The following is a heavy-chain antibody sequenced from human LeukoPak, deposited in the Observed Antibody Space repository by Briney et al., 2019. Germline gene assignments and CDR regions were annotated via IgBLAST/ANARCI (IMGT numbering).Heavy chain of an antibody. V-gene: IGHV1-2*02. D-gene: IGHD2-2*01. Sequence: ASVKVSCKASGYTFTGYYMHWVRQAPGQGLEWMGWINPNSGGTNYAQKFQGRVTMTRDTSISTAYMELSRLRSDDTAVYYCARYNQLLDYYYYGMDVWGQGTTVTVSS. CDR1: GYTFTGYY. CDR2: INPNSGGT. CDR3: ARYNQLLDYYYYGMDV. J-gene: IGHJ6*02.